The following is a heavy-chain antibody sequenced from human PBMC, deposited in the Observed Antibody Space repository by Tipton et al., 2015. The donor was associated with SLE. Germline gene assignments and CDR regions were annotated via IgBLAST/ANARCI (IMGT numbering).Heavy chain of an antibody. V-gene: IGHV4-30-4*08. CDR1: DGSFSGYY. Sequence: TLSLTCALYDGSFSGYYWNWIRQPPGKGLEWIGYIYYSGNTYYNPSLKSRVTISVDTSKNQFSLKLNSVTAADTAVYYCAARGELRKGYWGRGTLVTVSS. J-gene: IGHJ4*02. D-gene: IGHD1-26*01. CDR3: AARGELRKGY. CDR2: IYYSGNT.